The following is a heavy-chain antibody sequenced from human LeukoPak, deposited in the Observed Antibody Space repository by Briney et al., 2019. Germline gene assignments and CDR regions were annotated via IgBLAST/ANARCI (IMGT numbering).Heavy chain of an antibody. Sequence: GGSLRLSCAASGFTFSNYWMTWVRQAPGKGLEWVANIIQDGSQKYYVDSVKGRFTISRDNAKNSLYLQMNSLRAEDTAVYYCARTVATISFDNWGQGTLVTVSS. CDR3: ARTVATISFDN. J-gene: IGHJ4*02. D-gene: IGHD5-12*01. V-gene: IGHV3-7*02. CDR1: GFTFSNYW. CDR2: IIQDGSQK.